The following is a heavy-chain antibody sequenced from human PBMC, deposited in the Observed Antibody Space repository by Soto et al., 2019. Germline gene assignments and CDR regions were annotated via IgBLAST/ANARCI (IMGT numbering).Heavy chain of an antibody. CDR1: GFTFSNYA. Sequence: EVQLLESGGDLVQPGGSLILSCAASGFTFSNYAMSWVRQAPGKGLDWVSAISGRGGSTVYADSVKGRFTISRDNAKNTPYLQMNSLRAEDTAVYYCAKRLPHDYAFDYWGQGTLVTVSS. CDR3: AKRLPHDYAFDY. J-gene: IGHJ4*02. V-gene: IGHV3-23*01. D-gene: IGHD4-17*01. CDR2: ISGRGGST.